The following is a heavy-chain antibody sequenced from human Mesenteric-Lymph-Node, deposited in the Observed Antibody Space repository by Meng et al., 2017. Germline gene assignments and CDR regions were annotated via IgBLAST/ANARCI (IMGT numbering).Heavy chain of an antibody. CDR2: IWSDGNTK. CDR1: GFTFSSLG. Sequence: QVHLVESGGGVVQPGRSLRLSCAASGFTFSSLGMHWVRQSPRKGLEWVAVIWSDGNTKYYADSVKDRFTISRDNSKSTLYLQMNSLRAEDTAVYYCTGNSHIYGFDYWGPGTLVTVSS. CDR3: TGNSHIYGFDY. D-gene: IGHD5-18*01. V-gene: IGHV3-33*01. J-gene: IGHJ4*02.